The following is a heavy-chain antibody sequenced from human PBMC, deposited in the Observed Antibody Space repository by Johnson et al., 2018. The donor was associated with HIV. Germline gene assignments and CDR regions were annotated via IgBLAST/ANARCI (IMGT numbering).Heavy chain of an antibody. Sequence: VQLVESGGGLVQPGRSLRLSCTASGFTFGDYAMHWVRQAPGKGLEWVSGISWNSGSIGYADSVKGRFTISRDNSKNTLYLQMNSLGTDDTAVYYCARGMGLQLGNALDIWGQGTMVTVSS. V-gene: IGHV3-9*01. CDR3: ARGMGLQLGNALDI. J-gene: IGHJ3*02. D-gene: IGHD1-1*01. CDR2: ISWNSGSI. CDR1: GFTFGDYA.